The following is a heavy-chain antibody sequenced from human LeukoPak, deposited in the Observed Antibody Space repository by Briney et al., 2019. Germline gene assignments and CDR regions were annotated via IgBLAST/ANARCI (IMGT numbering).Heavy chain of an antibody. Sequence: PSETLSLTCTVSGGSISSSSYYWGWIRQPPGKGLEWIGSIYYSGSTYYNPSLKSRVTISVDTSKNQFSLKLSSVTAADTAVYYCARGKGVVVVPAATIGWFDPWGQGTLVTVSS. CDR2: IYYSGST. V-gene: IGHV4-39*07. CDR3: ARGKGVVVVPAATIGWFDP. CDR1: GGSISSSSYY. J-gene: IGHJ5*02. D-gene: IGHD2-2*01.